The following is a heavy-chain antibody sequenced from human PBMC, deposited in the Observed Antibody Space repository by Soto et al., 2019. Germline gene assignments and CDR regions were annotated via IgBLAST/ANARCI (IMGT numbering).Heavy chain of an antibody. CDR2: INHSGST. Sequence: QVQLQQWGAGLLKPSETLSLTCAVYGGSFSGYYWSWIRQPPGKGLEWIGEINHSGSTNYNPSLKSRVTISVDTSKNQFSLKLSSVTAADTAVYYCARTSEANIAAAGFVDPWAQGTLVTVSS. V-gene: IGHV4-34*01. CDR3: ARTSEANIAAAGFVDP. J-gene: IGHJ5*02. D-gene: IGHD6-13*01. CDR1: GGSFSGYY.